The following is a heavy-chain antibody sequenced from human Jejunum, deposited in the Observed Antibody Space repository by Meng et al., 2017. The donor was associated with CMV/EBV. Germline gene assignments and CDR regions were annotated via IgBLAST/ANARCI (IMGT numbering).Heavy chain of an antibody. CDR2: INPNPGGT. CDR1: ESMFSDYY. J-gene: IGHJ4*02. D-gene: IGHD2-8*01. Sequence: KVSCKASESMFSDYYMHWVRQAPGQGLEWMERINPNPGGTNYVQKFQGRVTMTRDTSISTAYMELSRLRSDDTAVYYCARDFVRGQTYWGQGTLVTVSS. V-gene: IGHV1-2*06. CDR3: ARDFVRGQTY.